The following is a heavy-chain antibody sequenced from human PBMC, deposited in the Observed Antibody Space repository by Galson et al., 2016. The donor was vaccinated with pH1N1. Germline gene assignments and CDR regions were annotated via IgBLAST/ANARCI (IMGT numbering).Heavy chain of an antibody. CDR2: MNPNSGKS. Sequence: SVKVSCKVSGYTLTNYDINWVRQAAGQGLEWMGWMNPNSGKSNSAQKFKGRVTMTRDTSISTVYMELSSLRSEDTAVYYCARGLSYNSGWVEDWGQGPLGIVSS. D-gene: IGHD6-19*01. CDR3: ARGLSYNSGWVED. J-gene: IGHJ4*02. V-gene: IGHV1-8*01. CDR1: GYTLTNYD.